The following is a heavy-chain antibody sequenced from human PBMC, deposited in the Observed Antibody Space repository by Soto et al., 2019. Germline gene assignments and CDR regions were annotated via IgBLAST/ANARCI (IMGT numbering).Heavy chain of an antibody. CDR1: GFTFSSYG. CDR2: ISYDGSNK. Sequence: ESVGGVVQPGRSLRLSCAASGFTFSSYGMHWVRQAPGKGLEWVAVISYDGSNKYYADSVKGRFTISRDNSKNTLYLQMNSLRAEDTAVYYCAKDRTYYDFWSGYFPNWFDPWGQGTLVTVSS. V-gene: IGHV3-30*18. CDR3: AKDRTYYDFWSGYFPNWFDP. D-gene: IGHD3-3*01. J-gene: IGHJ5*02.